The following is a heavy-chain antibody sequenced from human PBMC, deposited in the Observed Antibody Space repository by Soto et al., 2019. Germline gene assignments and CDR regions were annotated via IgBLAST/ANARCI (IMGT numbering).Heavy chain of an antibody. CDR1: GFDFSRHG. CDR2: ISYDGNNK. J-gene: IGHJ6*02. V-gene: IGHV3-30*18. Sequence: GGSLRLSCAASGFDFSRHGMHWVRQAPGRGLEWVAVISYDGNNKDYADSVEGRLTISRDNSRNTLDLQMNSLRVDDTAVYYCAKDVGNGYKPPNYYYYGLDVWGQGTTVTVSS. D-gene: IGHD6-25*01. CDR3: AKDVGNGYKPPNYYYYGLDV.